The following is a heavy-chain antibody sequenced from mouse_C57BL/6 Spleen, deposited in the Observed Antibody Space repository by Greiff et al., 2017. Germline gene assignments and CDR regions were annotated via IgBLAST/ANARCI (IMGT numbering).Heavy chain of an antibody. CDR1: GYTFTSYW. CDR2: IDPSDSET. CDR3: ARGGYYGSEGYYFDY. D-gene: IGHD1-1*01. Sequence: LQQPGAELVRPGSSVKLSCKASGYTFTSYWMHWVKQRPIQGLEWIGNIDPSDSETHYNQKFKDKATLTVDKSSSTAYMQLSSLTSEDSAVYYCARGGYYGSEGYYFDYWGQGTTLTVSS. V-gene: IGHV1-52*01. J-gene: IGHJ2*01.